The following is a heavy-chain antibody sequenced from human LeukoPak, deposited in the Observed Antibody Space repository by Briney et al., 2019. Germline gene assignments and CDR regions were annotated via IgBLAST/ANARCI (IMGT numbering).Heavy chain of an antibody. Sequence: ASVKVSCKASGGTFSSYAISWVRQAPGQGLEWMGGIIPIFGTANYAQKFQGRVTITADESTSTAYMELSSLRSEDTAVYYCARGRLITFGGGRWGTDYWGQGTLVTVSS. CDR1: GGTFSSYA. V-gene: IGHV1-69*13. CDR3: ARGRLITFGGGRWGTDY. J-gene: IGHJ4*02. CDR2: IIPIFGTA. D-gene: IGHD3-16*01.